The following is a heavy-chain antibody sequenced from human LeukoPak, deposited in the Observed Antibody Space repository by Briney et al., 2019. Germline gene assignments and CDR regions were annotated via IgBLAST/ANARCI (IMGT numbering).Heavy chain of an antibody. Sequence: ASVKVSCTASGSTFTGYYMHWVRQAPGQGLEWMGRINPNSRGTNFAQKFQGRVTMTRDTSISTAYMELSRLRSDDTAVYYGARGNWNGMRSTFDYWGQGTLVTVSS. CDR3: ARGNWNGMRSTFDY. J-gene: IGHJ4*02. CDR1: GSTFTGYY. D-gene: IGHD1-20*01. V-gene: IGHV1-2*06. CDR2: INPNSRGT.